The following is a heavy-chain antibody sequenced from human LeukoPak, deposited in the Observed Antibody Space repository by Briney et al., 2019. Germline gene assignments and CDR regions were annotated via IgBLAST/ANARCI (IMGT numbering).Heavy chain of an antibody. CDR2: IYYSGGT. D-gene: IGHD3-10*01. V-gene: IGHV4-59*01. CDR3: ARVSSNSGSYYRTMFYYYMDV. CDR1: GGSISSYY. Sequence: SETLSLTCTVSGGSISSYYWSWIRQPPGKGLEWIGYIYYSGGTNYNPSLKSRVTISVDTSKNQFSLKLSSVTAADTAVYYCARVSSNSGSYYRTMFYYYMDVWGKGTMVTVSS. J-gene: IGHJ6*03.